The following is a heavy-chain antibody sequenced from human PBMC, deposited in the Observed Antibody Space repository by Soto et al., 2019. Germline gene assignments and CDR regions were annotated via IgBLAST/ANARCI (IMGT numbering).Heavy chain of an antibody. CDR2: IFSNDEK. CDR1: GFSLSNARMG. J-gene: IGHJ5*02. V-gene: IGHV2-26*01. CDR3: ARIPAGIAPFDP. D-gene: IGHD1-20*01. Sequence: QVTLKESGPVLVNPTETLTLTCTVSGFSLSNARMGVSWIRQPPGKALEWLAHIFSNDEKSYSTSLKSRLTISKDTSKSQVVLTMTNMDPVDTATYYCARIPAGIAPFDPWGQGTLVTVSS.